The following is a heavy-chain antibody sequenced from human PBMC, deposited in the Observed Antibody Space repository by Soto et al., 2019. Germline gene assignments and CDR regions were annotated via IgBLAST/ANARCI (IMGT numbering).Heavy chain of an antibody. V-gene: IGHV4-39*01. CDR1: GGSISSSSYY. CDR2: IYYSGST. Sequence: PSETLSLTCTVSGGSISSSSYYWGWIRQPPGKGLEWIGGIYYSGSTYYNPSLKSRVTISVDTSKNQFSPKLSSVTAADTAVYYCATLPTAVAGPGLWDYWGQGTLVTVSS. D-gene: IGHD6-19*01. J-gene: IGHJ4*02. CDR3: ATLPTAVAGPGLWDY.